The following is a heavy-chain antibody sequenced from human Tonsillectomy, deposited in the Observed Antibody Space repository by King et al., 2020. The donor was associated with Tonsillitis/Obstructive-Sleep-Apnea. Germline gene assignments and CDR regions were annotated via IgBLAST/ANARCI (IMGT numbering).Heavy chain of an antibody. CDR1: GFTFSSYE. Sequence: VQLVESGGGLVQPGGSLRLSCAASGFTFSSYEMNWVRQAPGKGLEWVSYISSSGSTIYYADSVKGRFTIPRDNAKNSVYLQMNSLRAEDTAVYYCARGSVSSTSCCYYYYGMDVWGQGTTVTVSS. V-gene: IGHV3-48*03. CDR3: ARGSVSSTSCCYYYYGMDV. CDR2: ISSSGSTI. D-gene: IGHD2-2*01. J-gene: IGHJ6*02.